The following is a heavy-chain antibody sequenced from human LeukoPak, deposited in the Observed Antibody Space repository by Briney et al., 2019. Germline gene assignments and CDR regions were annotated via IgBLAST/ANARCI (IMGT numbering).Heavy chain of an antibody. CDR1: GFTFSSYA. J-gene: IGHJ4*02. CDR3: AKAVKMGQLEYYFDY. Sequence: PGGSLRLSCAASGFTFSSYAMSWVRQAPGKGLEWVSAISGSGGSTYYADSVKGRFTISRDNSKNTLYLQMNSLRAEDTAVYYCAKAVKMGQLEYYFDYWGQGTLVTVSS. V-gene: IGHV3-23*01. D-gene: IGHD6-6*01. CDR2: ISGSGGST.